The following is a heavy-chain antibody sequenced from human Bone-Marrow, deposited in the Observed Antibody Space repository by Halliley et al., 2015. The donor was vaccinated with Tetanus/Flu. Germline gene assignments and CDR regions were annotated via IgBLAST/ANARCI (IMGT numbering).Heavy chain of an antibody. Sequence: SLRLSCAGSGFTFSSHAMHWVRQAPGKGLEWVAVISYDGRHKHYADSVKGRFTISRDDSKNTLYLQMNSVRVADTAGYYCARSQIGAHNYYYAMEVWGQGTPVVVSS. V-gene: IGHV3-30*04. CDR1: GFTFSSHA. CDR3: ARSQIGAHNYYYAMEV. CDR2: ISYDGRHK. D-gene: IGHD1-26*01. J-gene: IGHJ6*02.